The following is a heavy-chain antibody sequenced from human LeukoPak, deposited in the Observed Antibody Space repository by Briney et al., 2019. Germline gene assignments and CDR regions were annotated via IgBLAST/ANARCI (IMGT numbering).Heavy chain of an antibody. V-gene: IGHV1-2*02. D-gene: IGHD6-13*01. CDR1: GYTFTGYY. J-gene: IGHJ6*02. CDR2: INPNSGGT. Sequence: ASVKVSCKASGYTFTGYYMHWVRQAPGQGLEWMRWINPNSGGTNYAQKFQGRVTMTRDTSISTAYMELSRLRSDDTAVYYCARARYSSSYTGMDVWGQGTTVTVSS. CDR3: ARARYSSSYTGMDV.